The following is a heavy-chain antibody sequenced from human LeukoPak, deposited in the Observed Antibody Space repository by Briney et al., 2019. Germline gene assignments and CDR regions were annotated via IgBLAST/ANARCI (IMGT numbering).Heavy chain of an antibody. D-gene: IGHD3-9*01. CDR1: GYTFTGYY. Sequence: ASVKVSCKASGYTFTGYYMHWVRQAPGQGLEWMGWINPNSGGTNYAQKFQGRVTMTTDTSTSTAYMELRSLRSDDTAVYYCARVLPVLRYFDWLLNSYYYYYYMDVWGKGTTVTISS. CDR3: ARVLPVLRYFDWLLNSYYYYYYMDV. CDR2: INPNSGGT. V-gene: IGHV1-2*02. J-gene: IGHJ6*03.